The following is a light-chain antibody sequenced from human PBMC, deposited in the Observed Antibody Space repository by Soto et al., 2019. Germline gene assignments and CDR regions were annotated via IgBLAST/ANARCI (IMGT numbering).Light chain of an antibody. J-gene: IGKJ2*03. Sequence: DIVLTQSPAILSVSPGERATLSCRASQSIGANLAWYQQQPGQGPRLLIHVASTRATGIPARFSGSGYGTEFTLTISSLQSEDFAVYYCQQYNYLYSIGQGTRLEIK. CDR2: VAS. CDR1: QSIGAN. V-gene: IGKV3-15*01. CDR3: QQYNYLYS.